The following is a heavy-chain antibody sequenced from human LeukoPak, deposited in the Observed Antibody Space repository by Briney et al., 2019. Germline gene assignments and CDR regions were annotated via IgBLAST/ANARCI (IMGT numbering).Heavy chain of an antibody. V-gene: IGHV3-23*01. D-gene: IGHD3-10*01. CDR1: GFTFGSFA. Sequence: GGSLRLSCSASGFTFGSFAMAWVRQAPGKGLEWVSTISGGGSSTYYADSVKGRFTFSRGNSKNTLYLQMNSLRAEDTAIYYCAKDRGANWNCFDYWGQGTLVTVSS. CDR3: AKDRGANWNCFDY. J-gene: IGHJ4*02. CDR2: ISGGGSST.